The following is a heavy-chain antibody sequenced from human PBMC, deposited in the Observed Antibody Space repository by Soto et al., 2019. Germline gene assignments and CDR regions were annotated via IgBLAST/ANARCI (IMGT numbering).Heavy chain of an antibody. CDR2: FISIFNTA. CDR1: GGTFSSDA. V-gene: IGHV1-69*01. Sequence: QVKLVQSGSGVQKPGSSVKVSCKASGGTFSSDAISWVRLAPGPGLEWMGGFISIFNTANYAQMFHGRLTITADESTCTAYRELNSLRSEDTAVYYCSRSRCSNGVWYNLSPGMDVWGPWTTVTVS. CDR3: SRSRCSNGVWYNLSPGMDV. D-gene: IGHD2-8*01. J-gene: IGHJ6*02.